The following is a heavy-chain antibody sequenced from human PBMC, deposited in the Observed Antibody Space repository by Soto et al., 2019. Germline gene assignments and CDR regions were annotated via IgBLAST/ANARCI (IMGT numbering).Heavy chain of an antibody. CDR1: GGSISSGGYY. CDR2: IYYSGST. V-gene: IGHV4-31*03. CDR3: ATLRYFDWLLPS. D-gene: IGHD3-9*01. Sequence: SETLSLTCTVSGGSISSGGYYWSWIRQHPGKGLEWIGYIYYSGSTYYNPSLKSRVTISVDTSKNQFSLKLSSVTAADTAVYYCATLRYFDWLLPSWGQGTLVTVSS. J-gene: IGHJ4*02.